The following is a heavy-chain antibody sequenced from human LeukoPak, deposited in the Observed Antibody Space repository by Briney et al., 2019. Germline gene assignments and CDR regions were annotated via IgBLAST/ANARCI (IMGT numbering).Heavy chain of an antibody. Sequence: GGSLRLSCAVSGFTFSSYWMHWVRQTPGKGLVWVSRIDSDGSSTRYAASVKGRFTISRDNAKNTLYLQMNSLRVEDTAVYYCLRDRVAVTAADSFDYWGQGTLVTVSS. CDR3: LRDRVAVTAADSFDY. CDR1: GFTFSSYW. CDR2: IDSDGSST. V-gene: IGHV3-74*01. J-gene: IGHJ4*02. D-gene: IGHD2-21*02.